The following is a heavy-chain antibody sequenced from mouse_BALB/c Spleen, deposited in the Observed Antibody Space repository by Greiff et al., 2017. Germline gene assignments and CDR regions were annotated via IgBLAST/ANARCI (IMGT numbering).Heavy chain of an antibody. CDR2: INPSNGRT. D-gene: IGHD2-4*01. CDR1: GYTFTSYW. V-gene: IGHV1S81*02. Sequence: QVQLQQPGAELVKPGASVKLSCKASGYTFTSYWMHWVKQRPGQGLEWIGEINPSNGRTNYNEKFKSKATLTVDKSSSTAYMQLSSLTSEDSAVYYGARGFPYDYNWYFDVWGAGTTVTVSS. CDR3: ARGFPYDYNWYFDV. J-gene: IGHJ1*01.